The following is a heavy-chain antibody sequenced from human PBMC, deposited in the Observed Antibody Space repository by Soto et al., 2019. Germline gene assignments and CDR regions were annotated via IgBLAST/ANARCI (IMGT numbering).Heavy chain of an antibody. CDR3: ARSGRDCGGDCYYYYGMDV. D-gene: IGHD2-21*02. Sequence: QVQLVQSGAEVKKPGSSVKVSCKASGGTFSSYTISWVRQAPGQGLEWMGRIITILGIANYAQKFQGRVTITADKTTSTAYMELSSLRSEDTAVYYWARSGRDCGGDCYYYYGMDVWGQGTTVTVSS. CDR2: IITILGIA. J-gene: IGHJ6*02. V-gene: IGHV1-69*02. CDR1: GGTFSSYT.